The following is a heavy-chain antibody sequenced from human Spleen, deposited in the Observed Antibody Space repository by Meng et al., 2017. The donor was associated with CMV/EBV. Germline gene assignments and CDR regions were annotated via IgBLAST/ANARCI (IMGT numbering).Heavy chain of an antibody. CDR1: GFTFNSYG. J-gene: IGHJ4*02. D-gene: IGHD5-24*01. CDR3: AGIGYKLGY. CDR2: IRYDGSNK. Sequence: GESLKISCAASGFTFNSYGMHWVRQPPGKGLEWVAFIRYDGSNKYYADSVKGRFTISRDNSKNTLYLQMNSLRAEDTAVYYCAGIGYKLGYWGLGTLVTVSS. V-gene: IGHV3-30*02.